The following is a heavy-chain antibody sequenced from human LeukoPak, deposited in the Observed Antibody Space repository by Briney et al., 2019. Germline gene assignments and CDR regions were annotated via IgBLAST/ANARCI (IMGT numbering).Heavy chain of an antibody. CDR2: INPSGGGT. D-gene: IGHD4-23*01. CDR1: GYTFTNYH. V-gene: IGHV1-46*01. CDR3: ARLLYEDYGGTAGWFDP. J-gene: IGHJ5*02. Sequence: ASVKVSCKASGYTFTNYHMNWVRQAPGQGLEWRGIINPSGGGTTNAQKFQGRVIWTRDTSTSTAYMELRSLRSDDTAVYYCARLLYEDYGGTAGWFDPWGQGTLVTVSS.